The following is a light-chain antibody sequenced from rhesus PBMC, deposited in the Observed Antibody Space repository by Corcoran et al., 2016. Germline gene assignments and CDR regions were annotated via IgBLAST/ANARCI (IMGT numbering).Light chain of an antibody. CDR2: KAS. CDR1: ETVCFFGTNL. Sequence: DIVLTQSPASLAVSPGQRATITCRATETVCFFGTNLIHWFQKKPGQPPKLLIYKASSAVTGVPARFSGLASGTNFTLTMNPVETDDAADYYCLQSKNSPRTFGQWTKVESK. J-gene: IGKJ1*01. CDR3: LQSKNSPRT. V-gene: IGKV7-13*02.